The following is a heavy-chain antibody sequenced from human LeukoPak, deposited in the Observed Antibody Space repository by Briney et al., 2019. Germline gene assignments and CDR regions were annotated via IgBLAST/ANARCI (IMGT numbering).Heavy chain of an antibody. V-gene: IGHV4-31*03. Sequence: SETLSLTCSVPGGSISSGVYYWSWIRQHPGKGLEWIGYIYYSGSTYYNPSLKSRVTISLVTSKNQFSLKLTSVTAADTAVYYCAREGGFYRPLDYSGQGTLVTVSS. CDR1: GGSISSGVYY. CDR2: IYYSGST. D-gene: IGHD3-3*01. J-gene: IGHJ4*02. CDR3: AREGGFYRPLDY.